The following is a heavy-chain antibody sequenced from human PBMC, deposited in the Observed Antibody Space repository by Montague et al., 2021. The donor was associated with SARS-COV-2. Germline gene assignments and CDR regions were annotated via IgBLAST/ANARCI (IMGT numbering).Heavy chain of an antibody. CDR3: ARLLYHNDMYGFDV. J-gene: IGHJ6*02. D-gene: IGHD3-10*01. V-gene: IGHV4-59*01. CDR2: VYYTGST. CDR1: GGSISTSY. Sequence: SETLSLTCTVSGGSISTSYWSWIRQPPGKGLEWIGYVYYTGSTNYNPSLRSPVTISGDTSKNQFSLSLSSVSPADTAVYYCARLLYHNDMYGFDVWGQGTTITISS.